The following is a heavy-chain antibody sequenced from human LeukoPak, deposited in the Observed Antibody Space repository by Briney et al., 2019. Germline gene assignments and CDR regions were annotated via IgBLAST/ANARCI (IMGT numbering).Heavy chain of an antibody. CDR3: TRGSSGRRDN. Sequence: ASVKVSCKASGYTFTSCDINWVRQATGQGLEWMGWMNPNSGNTGYGQSFQGRITMTRDISIGTAYMELSNLTSEDTAVYYCTRGSSGRRDNWGQGTLVTVSA. D-gene: IGHD6-19*01. V-gene: IGHV1-8*01. CDR2: MNPNSGNT. J-gene: IGHJ4*02. CDR1: GYTFTSCD.